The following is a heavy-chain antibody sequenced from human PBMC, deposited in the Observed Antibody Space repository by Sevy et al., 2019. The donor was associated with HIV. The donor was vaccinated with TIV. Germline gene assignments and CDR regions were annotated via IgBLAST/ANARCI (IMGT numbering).Heavy chain of an antibody. CDR2: IYYSGST. V-gene: IGHV4-59*01. Sequence: SETLSLTCTVSGGSISRYYWSWIRQPPGKGLEWIGYIYYSGSTNYNPSLKSRVTISVDTSKNQFSLKLSSVTAADTAVYYCASARNYGYFDYWGQGTLVTVSS. CDR1: GGSISRYY. D-gene: IGHD1-7*01. CDR3: ASARNYGYFDY. J-gene: IGHJ4*02.